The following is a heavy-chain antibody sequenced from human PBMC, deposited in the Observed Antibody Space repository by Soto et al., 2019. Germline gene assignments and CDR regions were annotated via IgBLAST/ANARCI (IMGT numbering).Heavy chain of an antibody. CDR1: GFTVSSNY. D-gene: IGHD4-4*01. Sequence: GGSLRLSCAASGFTVSSNYMSWVRQAPGKGLEWVSVIYSGGSTYYADSVKGRFTISRDNSKNTLYLQMNSLRAEDTAVYYCARPTVTDPLGYYYYYMDVWGKGTAVTVSS. CDR2: IYSGGST. CDR3: ARPTVTDPLGYYYYYMDV. J-gene: IGHJ6*03. V-gene: IGHV3-66*04.